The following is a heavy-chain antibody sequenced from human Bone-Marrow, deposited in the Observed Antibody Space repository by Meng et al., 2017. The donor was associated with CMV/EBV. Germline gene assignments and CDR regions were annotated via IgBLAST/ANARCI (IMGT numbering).Heavy chain of an antibody. J-gene: IGHJ4*02. V-gene: IGHV3-7*01. D-gene: IGHD1-26*01. CDR3: ARGRVGSFDY. CDR1: GFTFSNYW. Sequence: GESLKISCAGSGFTFSNYWMSWVRQAPGKGLEWVANIKQDGSEKYYVDSVKGRFTISRDNAKNTLYLQMNSLRAEDTAVYYCARGRVGSFDYWGQGTLV. CDR2: IKQDGSEK.